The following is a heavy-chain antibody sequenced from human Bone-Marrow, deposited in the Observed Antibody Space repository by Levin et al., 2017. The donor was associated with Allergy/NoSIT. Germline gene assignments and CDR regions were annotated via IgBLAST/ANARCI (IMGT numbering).Heavy chain of an antibody. V-gene: IGHV3-30*18. CDR3: TKDGFKGDSSELLYDS. J-gene: IGHJ4*02. Sequence: PGGSLRLSCAASGFTFSNYAIHWVRQAPGKGLDWVAAVSYDGTNEYYADSVKGRFTISRDNSKNTLFLQMNSLRVEDTAVYYCTKDGFKGDSSELLYDSWGQGALVTVSS. CDR1: GFTFSNYA. D-gene: IGHD1-7*01. CDR2: VSYDGTNE.